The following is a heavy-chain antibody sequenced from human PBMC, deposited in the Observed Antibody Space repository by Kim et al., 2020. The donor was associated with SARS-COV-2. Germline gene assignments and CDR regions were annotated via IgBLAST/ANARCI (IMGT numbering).Heavy chain of an antibody. V-gene: IGHV7-4-1*02. CDR3: ATTDGNVVVDHYYYYGMDV. CDR2: INTNTGNP. CDR1: GYTFTSYA. Sequence: ASVKVSCKASGYTFTSYAMNWVRQAPGQGLEWMGWINTNTGNPTYAQGFTGRFVFSLDTSVSTAYLQISSLKAEDTAVYYCATTDGNVVVDHYYYYGMDVWGQGTTVTVSS. D-gene: IGHD2-2*01. J-gene: IGHJ6*02.